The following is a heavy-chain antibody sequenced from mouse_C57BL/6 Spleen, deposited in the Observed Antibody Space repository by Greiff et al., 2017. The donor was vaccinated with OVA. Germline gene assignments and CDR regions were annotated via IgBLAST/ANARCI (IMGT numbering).Heavy chain of an antibody. D-gene: IGHD2-5*01. J-gene: IGHJ2*01. Sequence: EVMLVESGGGLVKPGGSLKLSCAASGFTFSSYTMSWVRQTPEKRLEWVATISGGGGNTYYPDSVKGRFTISRDNAKNTLYLQMSSLRSEDTALYYCARGAYYSNSYYFDYWGQGTTLTVSS. CDR2: ISGGGGNT. V-gene: IGHV5-9*01. CDR1: GFTFSSYT. CDR3: ARGAYYSNSYYFDY.